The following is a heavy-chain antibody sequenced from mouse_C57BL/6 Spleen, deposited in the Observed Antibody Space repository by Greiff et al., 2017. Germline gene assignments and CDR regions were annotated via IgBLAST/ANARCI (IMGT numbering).Heavy chain of an antibody. Sequence: VQLQQSGAELVKPGASVKLSCKASGYTFTEYTIHWLKQRSGQGLEWIGWFYPGSGSIKYNEKFKDKATLTADKSSSTVYMELSRLTSEDSAVYFCARHEVDYYGSSYWYFDVWGTGTTVTVSS. CDR1: GYTFTEYT. CDR3: ARHEVDYYGSSYWYFDV. J-gene: IGHJ1*03. CDR2: FYPGSGSI. D-gene: IGHD1-1*01. V-gene: IGHV1-62-2*01.